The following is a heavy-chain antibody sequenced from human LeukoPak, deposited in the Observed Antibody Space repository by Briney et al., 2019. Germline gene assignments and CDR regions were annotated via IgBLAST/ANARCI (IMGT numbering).Heavy chain of an antibody. J-gene: IGHJ6*03. D-gene: IGHD3-9*01. CDR3: ARGALRYFDWLKKDYYYMDV. CDR1: GGSISSYY. V-gene: IGHV4-59*01. CDR2: IYYSGRT. Sequence: SETLSLTCTVSGGSISSYYWSWIRQPPGKGLEWIGYIYYSGRTNYNPTLKSRVTLSMDTSKNQFSLRLSSVTAADTAVYYCARGALRYFDWLKKDYYYMDVWGKGTTVTISS.